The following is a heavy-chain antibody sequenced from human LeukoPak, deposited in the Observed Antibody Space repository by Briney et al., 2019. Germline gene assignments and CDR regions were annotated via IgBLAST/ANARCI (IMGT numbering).Heavy chain of an antibody. J-gene: IGHJ6*03. CDR1: GGSFSGYY. D-gene: IGHD4-17*01. V-gene: IGHV4-34*01. CDR3: ASSYGDYGPTYYYYYYIDV. CDR2: INHSGST. Sequence: SETLSLTCAVYGGSFSGYYWSWIRQPPGKGLEWIGEINHSGSTNYNPSLKSRVTISVDTSKNQFSLKLSSVTAADTAVYYCASSYGDYGPTYYYYYYIDVWGKGTTVTVSS.